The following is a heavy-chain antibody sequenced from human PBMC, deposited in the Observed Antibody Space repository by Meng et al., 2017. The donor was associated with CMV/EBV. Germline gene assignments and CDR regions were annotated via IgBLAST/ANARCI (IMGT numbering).Heavy chain of an antibody. V-gene: IGHV3-48*04. J-gene: IGHJ6*02. Sequence: GGSLRLSCAASGFTFSSYSMNWVRQAPGKGLEWVSYISSSSSTIYYADSVKGRFTISRDNAKNSLYLQMSSLRSEDTAVYYCARGGYRYCSGGSCYGMVDVWGQGTTVTVSS. CDR2: ISSSSSTI. CDR3: ARGGYRYCSGGSCYGMVDV. CDR1: GFTFSSYS. D-gene: IGHD2-15*01.